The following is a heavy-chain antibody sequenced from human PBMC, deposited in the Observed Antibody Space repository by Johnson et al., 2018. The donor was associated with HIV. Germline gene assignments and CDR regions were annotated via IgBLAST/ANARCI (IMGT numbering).Heavy chain of an antibody. V-gene: IGHV3-7*03. CDR2: RKQDGSEE. D-gene: IGHD3-22*01. CDR3: ARDGMIEGTFDI. J-gene: IGHJ3*02. CDR1: GFTFSDSA. Sequence: EQLVESGGGLVQPGGSLKLACAASGFTFSDSAMHWVRQAPGKGLEWVANRKQDGSEEYYVDSVKGRFTISRDNAKNSLYLQMNSLRAEDTAVYYCARDGMIEGTFDIWGQGTMVTVSS.